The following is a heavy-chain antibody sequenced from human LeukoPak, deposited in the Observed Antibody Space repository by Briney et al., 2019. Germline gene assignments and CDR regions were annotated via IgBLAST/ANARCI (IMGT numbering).Heavy chain of an antibody. CDR2: IKKDGSEK. D-gene: IGHD5-18*01. CDR3: ARHLSGITGYTYGRGIDY. V-gene: IGHV3-7*01. Sequence: GGSLRLSCAASGFTFTSYWMSWVRQAPGKVLEWVANIKKDGSEKYYVDSVKGRFTISRDNAKKSLYLQMNSLGAEDTAVYYCARHLSGITGYTYGRGIDYWGQGTLLTVSS. CDR1: GFTFTSYW. J-gene: IGHJ4*02.